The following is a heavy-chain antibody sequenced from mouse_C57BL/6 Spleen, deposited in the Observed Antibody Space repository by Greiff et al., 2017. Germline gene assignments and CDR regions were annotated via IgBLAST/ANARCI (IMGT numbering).Heavy chain of an antibody. Sequence: QVQLQQSGAELVRPGTSVKMSCKASGYTFTNYWIGWAKQRPGHGLEWIGDIYPGGGYTNYNEKFKGKATLTADKSSSTAYMQFSSLTSEDSAIYYCAREGLYGSSPYWYFDVWGTGTTVTVSS. V-gene: IGHV1-63*01. CDR3: AREGLYGSSPYWYFDV. CDR2: IYPGGGYT. D-gene: IGHD1-1*01. J-gene: IGHJ1*03. CDR1: GYTFTNYW.